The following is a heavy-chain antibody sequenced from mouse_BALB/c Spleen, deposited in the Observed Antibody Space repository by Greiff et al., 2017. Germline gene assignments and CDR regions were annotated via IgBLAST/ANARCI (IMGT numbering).Heavy chain of an antibody. D-gene: IGHD2-3*01. J-gene: IGHJ2*01. CDR1: GYTFTSYT. CDR3: ARSGDGYYEVYFDY. CDR2: INPSSGYT. Sequence: QVQPQQSGAELARPGASVKMSCKASGYTFTSYTMHWVKQRPGQGLEWIGYINPSSGYTNYNQKFKDKATLTADKSSSTAYMQLSSLTSEDSAVYYGARSGDGYYEVYFDYWGQGTTLTVSS. V-gene: IGHV1-4*01.